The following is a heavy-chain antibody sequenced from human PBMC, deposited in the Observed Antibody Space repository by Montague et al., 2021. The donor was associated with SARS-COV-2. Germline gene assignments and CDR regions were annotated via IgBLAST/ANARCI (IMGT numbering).Heavy chain of an antibody. CDR2: IHHGGST. Sequence: SQTLSLTCAVHGGSFSTYSWNWIRQPPGKGLKWIGEIHHGGSTNYDPSLKSRVTISADTSKNQFSLKLTSVAAADTAVYYCARLGDGVVPSPILGVGPYYSSYYIDVWGKGTTVTVSS. V-gene: IGHV4-34*01. CDR3: ARLGDGVVPSPILGVGPYYSSYYIDV. CDR1: GGSFSTYS. D-gene: IGHD3-10*01. J-gene: IGHJ6*03.